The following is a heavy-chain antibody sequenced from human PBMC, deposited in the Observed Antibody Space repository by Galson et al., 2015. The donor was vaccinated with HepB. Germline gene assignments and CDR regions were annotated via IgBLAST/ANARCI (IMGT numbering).Heavy chain of an antibody. V-gene: IGHV1-3*01. J-gene: IGHJ4*02. Sequence: SVKVSCKASGYTFTSYAMHWVRQAPGQGPEWMGWINAGNGNTKYSQKFQGRVTITRDTSASTAYVELSSLRSEDTAVYYCARGSGSGWLRPFDYWGQGTLVTVSS. CDR2: INAGNGNT. D-gene: IGHD3-10*01. CDR1: GYTFTSYA. CDR3: ARGSGSGWLRPFDY.